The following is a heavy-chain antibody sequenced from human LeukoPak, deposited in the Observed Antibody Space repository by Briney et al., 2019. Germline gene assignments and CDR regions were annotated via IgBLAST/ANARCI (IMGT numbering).Heavy chain of an antibody. V-gene: IGHV4-39*01. J-gene: IGHJ6*02. CDR3: ARRSGSYGVHYGMDV. CDR2: IYYSGNT. Sequence: PSETLSLTCSVSGGSFSSGTYYWGWIRQPPGKGLERLGSIYYSGNTYYNPSLKSRVTISVDTSKNQFSLKLSSVTAADTAVYYCARRSGSYGVHYGMDVWGLGTTVTVSS. CDR1: GGSFSSGTYY. D-gene: IGHD1-26*01.